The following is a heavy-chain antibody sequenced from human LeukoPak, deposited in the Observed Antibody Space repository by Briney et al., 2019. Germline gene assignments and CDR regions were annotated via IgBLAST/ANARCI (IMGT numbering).Heavy chain of an antibody. CDR2: TYYRSKWYN. J-gene: IGHJ4*02. CDR1: ADSVSSNSAA. Sequence: SQTLSLTCAISADSVSSNSAAWNWLRQSPSRGLEWLGRTYYRSKWYNDYAVSVKSRITINPDTSKNQFSLQLNSVTPEDTAVYYCARDIFGSGSYYINYFDYWGQGTLVTVSS. V-gene: IGHV6-1*01. CDR3: ARDIFGSGSYYINYFDY. D-gene: IGHD3-10*01.